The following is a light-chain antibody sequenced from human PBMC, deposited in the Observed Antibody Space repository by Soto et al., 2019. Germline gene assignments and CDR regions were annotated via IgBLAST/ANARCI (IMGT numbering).Light chain of an antibody. Sequence: DFQMTQSPSTLPASVGDRVTITCRASQNINNWLAWYQQKPGKAPKLLIYEASNLQSGVPSRFSGSGSGTEFILTISSLQPDDFAVYYCQQYYNWPPWTFGQGTKVDIK. V-gene: IGKV1-5*03. CDR2: EAS. CDR1: QNINNW. CDR3: QQYYNWPPWT. J-gene: IGKJ1*01.